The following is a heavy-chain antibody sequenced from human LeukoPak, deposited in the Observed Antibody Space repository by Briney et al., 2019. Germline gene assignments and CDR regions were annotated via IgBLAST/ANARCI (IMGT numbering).Heavy chain of an antibody. CDR3: ARDGARLRYFDWLPHGY. CDR2: INPSGGST. J-gene: IGHJ4*02. Sequence: ASVKVSCKASGYTSTSYYMHWVRQAPGQGLEWMGIINPSGGSTSYAQKFQGRVTMTRDTSTSTVYMELSSLRSEDTAVYYCARDGARLRYFDWLPHGYWGQGTLVTVSS. CDR1: GYTSTSYY. V-gene: IGHV1-46*01. D-gene: IGHD3-9*01.